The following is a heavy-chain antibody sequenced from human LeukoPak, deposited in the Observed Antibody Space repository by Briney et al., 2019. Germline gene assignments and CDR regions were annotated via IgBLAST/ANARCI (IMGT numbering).Heavy chain of an antibody. CDR1: GFTFSSYS. D-gene: IGHD1-1*01. CDR3: ARALMKRLFAFHY. J-gene: IGHJ4*02. Sequence: GGSLRLSCAASGFTFSSYSMNWVRQAPGKGLEWVSYISSSSSTIYYADSVKGRFTISRDNAKNSLYLQMNSLRAEDTAVYYCARALMKRLFAFHYGRQGTLVSVFS. CDR2: ISSSSSTI. V-gene: IGHV3-48*04.